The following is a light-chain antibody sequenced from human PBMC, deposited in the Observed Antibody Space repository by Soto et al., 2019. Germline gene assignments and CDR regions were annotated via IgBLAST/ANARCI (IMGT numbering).Light chain of an antibody. CDR3: QAWDSSTGGVV. CDR2: QDS. CDR1: KLGDNY. V-gene: IGLV3-1*01. Sequence: SYELTQAPSVSVSPGQTASITCSGGKLGDNYACWYQQKPGQSPVLVIYQDSKRPSGIPERFSGSNSGNTATLTISGTQAMDEADYYCQAWDSSTGGVVFGGGTKVTVL. J-gene: IGLJ2*01.